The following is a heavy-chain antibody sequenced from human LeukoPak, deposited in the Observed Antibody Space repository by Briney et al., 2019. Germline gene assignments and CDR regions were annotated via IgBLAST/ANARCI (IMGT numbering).Heavy chain of an antibody. V-gene: IGHV3-48*01. D-gene: IGHD6-19*01. CDR2: ISSSSSTI. CDR3: ASIGIAVAGTPQDDY. CDR1: GFTFSSFS. Sequence: GGSLRLSCAASGFTFSSFSMNWVRQAPGKGLEWVSYISSSSSTIYYADSVKGRFTISRDNAKNSLYLQMNSLRAEDTAVYYCASIGIAVAGTPQDDYWGQGTLVTVSS. J-gene: IGHJ4*02.